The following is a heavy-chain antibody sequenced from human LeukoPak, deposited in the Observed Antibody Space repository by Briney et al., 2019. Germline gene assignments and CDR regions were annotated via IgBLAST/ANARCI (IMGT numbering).Heavy chain of an antibody. D-gene: IGHD5-18*01. CDR1: GFTFSSYS. J-gene: IGHJ4*02. CDR2: ISSSSSYI. V-gene: IGHV3-21*01. CDR3: ARDLDTAMAPFDY. Sequence: GGSLRLSCAASGFTFSSYSMNWVRQAPGKGLEWVSSISSSSSYIYYADSVKGRFTISRDNAKNSLYLQMNSLRAEDTAVYYCARDLDTAMAPFDYWGQGTLVTVSS.